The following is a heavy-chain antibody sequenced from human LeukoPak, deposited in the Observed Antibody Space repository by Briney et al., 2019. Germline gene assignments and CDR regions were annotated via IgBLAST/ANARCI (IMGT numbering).Heavy chain of an antibody. D-gene: IGHD3-10*01. J-gene: IGHJ4*02. CDR1: GFTFSSYS. CDR3: ARGMVRGVIPVTDY. Sequence: GGALRLSCAASGFTFSSYSMNWVRQAPGKGLEWVSSISSSSSYIYYADSVKGRFTISRENAKNSLYLQMNSLRAEDTAVYYCARGMVRGVIPVTDYWGQGTLVTVSS. CDR2: ISSSSSYI. V-gene: IGHV3-21*01.